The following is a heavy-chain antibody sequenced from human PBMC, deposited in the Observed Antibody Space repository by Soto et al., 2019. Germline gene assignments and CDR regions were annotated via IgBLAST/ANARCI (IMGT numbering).Heavy chain of an antibody. V-gene: IGHV3-30-3*01. D-gene: IGHD2-15*01. CDR1: GFTFSSCA. Sequence: QVQLVESGGGVVQPGRSLRLSCAASGFTFSSCAMHWVRQAPGKGLEWVAVISYDGCNKYYADSVKCRFTISRDNSKNTLYLQMNSLRAEDTAVYYCARDIALDSDSDYWGQGTLVTVSS. CDR2: ISYDGCNK. CDR3: ARDIALDSDSDY. J-gene: IGHJ4*02.